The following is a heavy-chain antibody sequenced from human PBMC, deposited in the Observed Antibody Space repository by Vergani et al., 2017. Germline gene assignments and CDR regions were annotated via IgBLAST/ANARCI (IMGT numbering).Heavy chain of an antibody. J-gene: IGHJ5*02. CDR3: ARVAYYDSSASYVGWFDP. Sequence: QVQLVQSGAEVRTPGASVKVSCKASGYTFTTYAMHWVRQAPGQRLEWMGWINAGNGNTKYSQKFQGRVTITRDTSASTAYMELSSLTSEDTAVYYCARVAYYDSSASYVGWFDPWGQGTLVTVSS. V-gene: IGHV1-3*01. CDR2: INAGNGNT. D-gene: IGHD3-22*01. CDR1: GYTFTTYA.